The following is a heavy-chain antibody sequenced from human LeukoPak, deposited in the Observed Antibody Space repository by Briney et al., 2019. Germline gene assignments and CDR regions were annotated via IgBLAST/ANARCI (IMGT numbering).Heavy chain of an antibody. CDR3: ARDFGDAFDI. V-gene: IGHV3-30*04. Sequence: GGSLRLSCAASGFTFSSYAMHWVRQAPGKGLEWVAVISYDGSNKYYADSVKGRFTISRDNSKNTLYLQMNSLRAEDTAVYYCARDFGDAFDIWGQGTMVTVSS. J-gene: IGHJ3*02. CDR2: ISYDGSNK. CDR1: GFTFSSYA. D-gene: IGHD3-3*01.